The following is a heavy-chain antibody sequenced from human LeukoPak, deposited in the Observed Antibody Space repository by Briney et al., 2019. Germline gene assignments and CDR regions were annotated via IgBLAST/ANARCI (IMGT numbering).Heavy chain of an antibody. J-gene: IGHJ4*02. CDR2: ISGSGGST. Sequence: GGSLRLSCAASGFTFSSYWMSWVRQAPGKGLEWVSTISGSGGSTYYADSVKGRFTISRDSSKNTLYLQMNSLRAEDTAVYFCAKDLEARGYTYGAYDYWGQGTLVTVSS. CDR1: GFTFSSYW. V-gene: IGHV3-23*01. CDR3: AKDLEARGYTYGAYDY. D-gene: IGHD5-18*01.